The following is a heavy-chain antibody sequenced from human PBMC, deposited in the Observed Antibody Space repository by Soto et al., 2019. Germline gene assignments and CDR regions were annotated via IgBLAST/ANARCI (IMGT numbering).Heavy chain of an antibody. CDR1: GGTFSSYA. CDR3: AREGSGQLPRGMDV. J-gene: IGHJ6*02. Sequence: ASVKVSCKASGGTFSSYAISWVRQAPGQGLEWMGGIIPIFGTANYAQKFQGRVTITADESTSTAYMELSSLRSEDTAVYYCAREGSGQLPRGMDVWGQGTTVTVSS. D-gene: IGHD6-6*01. CDR2: IIPIFGTA. V-gene: IGHV1-69*13.